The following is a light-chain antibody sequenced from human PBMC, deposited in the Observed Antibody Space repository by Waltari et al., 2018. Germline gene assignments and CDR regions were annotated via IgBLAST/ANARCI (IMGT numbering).Light chain of an antibody. J-gene: IGLJ3*02. Sequence: QSVLTQPPSASGTPGQRVTISCFGSNSHLGSNPVYWYQHLPGTAPKVLIYRSSQRPSGVPDRFSGSKSGTSASLAMSGLRSDDEADYYCAAWDNSLSAWVFGGGTKLTVL. CDR2: RSS. CDR3: AAWDNSLSAWV. V-gene: IGLV1-47*01. CDR1: NSHLGSNP.